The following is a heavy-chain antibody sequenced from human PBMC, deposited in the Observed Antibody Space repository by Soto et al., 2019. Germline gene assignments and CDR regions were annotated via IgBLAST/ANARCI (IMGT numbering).Heavy chain of an antibody. CDR2: IIPILGIA. V-gene: IGHV1-69*02. Sequence: GASVKVSCKASGGTFSSYTISWVRQAPGQGLEWMGRIIPILGIANYAQKFQGRVTITADKSTSTAYMELSSLRSEDTAVYYCARARGYCSSTRCYLDYWGQGTLVTVSA. J-gene: IGHJ4*02. D-gene: IGHD2-2*01. CDR1: GGTFSSYT. CDR3: ARARGYCSSTRCYLDY.